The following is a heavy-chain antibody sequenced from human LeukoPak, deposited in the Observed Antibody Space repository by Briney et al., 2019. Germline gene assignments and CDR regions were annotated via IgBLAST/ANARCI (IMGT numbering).Heavy chain of an antibody. CDR3: ARDAGYSSGWYVDY. CDR1: GGSISSGGYY. V-gene: IGHV4-31*03. J-gene: IGHJ4*02. D-gene: IGHD6-19*01. Sequence: SETLSLTCTVSGGSISSGGYYWSCIRQHPGKGLEWIGYIYYSGSTYYNPSLKSRVTISVDTSKNQFSLKLSSVTAADTAVYYCARDAGYSSGWYVDYWGQGTLVTVSS. CDR2: IYYSGST.